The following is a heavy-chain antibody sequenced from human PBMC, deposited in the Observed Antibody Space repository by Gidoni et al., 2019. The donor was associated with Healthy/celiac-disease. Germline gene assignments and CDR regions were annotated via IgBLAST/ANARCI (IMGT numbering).Heavy chain of an antibody. CDR1: GYPFTRYD. D-gene: IGHD3-16*01. J-gene: IGHJ3*02. Sequence: QVQLVQSGAEVKKPGASVKVSCKASGYPFTRYDINWVRQATGQGLEWMGWMNPNSGNTGYAQKFQGRVTMTRNTSISTAYMALSSLRSEDTAVYYCARGFLRAPDFDIWGQGTMVTVSS. V-gene: IGHV1-8*01. CDR3: ARGFLRAPDFDI. CDR2: MNPNSGNT.